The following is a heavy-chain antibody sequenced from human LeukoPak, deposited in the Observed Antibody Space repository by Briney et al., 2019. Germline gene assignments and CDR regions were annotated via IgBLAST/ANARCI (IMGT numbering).Heavy chain of an antibody. CDR1: GGTFSSYA. D-gene: IGHD4-17*01. V-gene: IGHV1-69*06. J-gene: IGHJ4*02. CDR2: IIPIFGTA. Sequence: SVKVSCKASGGTFSSYAISWVRQAPGQGLEWMGGIIPIFGTANYAQKFQGRVTITADKSTSTAYMELSSLRSEDTAIYYCAKGPTVNFRDGPDYWGQGTLVTVSS. CDR3: AKGPTVNFRDGPDY.